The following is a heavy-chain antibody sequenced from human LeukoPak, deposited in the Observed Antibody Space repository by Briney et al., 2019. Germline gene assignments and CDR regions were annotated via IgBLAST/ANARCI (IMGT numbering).Heavy chain of an antibody. CDR3: AKAVYDYDSSGYSN. CDR1: GFTFSSYA. D-gene: IGHD3-22*01. V-gene: IGHV3-23*01. J-gene: IGHJ4*02. Sequence: PGGSLRLSCAASGFTFSSYAMSWVRQAPGKGLEWVSAISGSGGSTYYADSVKGRFTISRDNSKNTLSLQMSSLRAEDTAVYYCAKAVYDYDSSGYSNWGQGTLVTVSS. CDR2: ISGSGGST.